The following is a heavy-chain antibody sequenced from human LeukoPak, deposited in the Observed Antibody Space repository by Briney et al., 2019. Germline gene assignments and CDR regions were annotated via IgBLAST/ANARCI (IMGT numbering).Heavy chain of an antibody. CDR3: AKDRKTMIVVVYYYYYMDV. CDR1: GFTFSSYA. CDR2: ISGSGGST. J-gene: IGHJ6*03. Sequence: PGGSLRLSCAASGFTFSSYAMSWVRQAPGKGLEWVSAISGSGGSTYYADSVKGRFTISRDNSKNTLYLQMNSLRAEDTAVYYCAKDRKTMIVVVYYYYYMDVWGKGTTVTVSS. V-gene: IGHV3-23*01. D-gene: IGHD3-22*01.